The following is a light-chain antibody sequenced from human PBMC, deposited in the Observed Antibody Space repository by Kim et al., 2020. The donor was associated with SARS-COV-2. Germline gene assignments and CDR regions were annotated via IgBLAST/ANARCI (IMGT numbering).Light chain of an antibody. CDR3: NSFTTTSTWV. CDR1: SSDIGAYDR. V-gene: IGLV2-14*03. J-gene: IGLJ3*02. Sequence: QSITISCAGYSSDIGAYDRVSWYRQHPGKAPTLVISEVSQRPSGVSSRFSGSKSGITASLTISGLQADDEADYYCNSFTTTSTWVFGGGTQLTVL. CDR2: EVS.